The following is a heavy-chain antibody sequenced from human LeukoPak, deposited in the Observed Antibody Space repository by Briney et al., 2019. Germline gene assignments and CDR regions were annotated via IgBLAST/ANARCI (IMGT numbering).Heavy chain of an antibody. CDR1: GFTFSSYG. CDR3: AKGDRIYYYYMDV. V-gene: IGHV3-30*18. CDR2: ISYGGSNK. D-gene: IGHD1-14*01. J-gene: IGHJ6*03. Sequence: PGRSLRLSCAASGFTFSSYGMHWVRQAPGKGLEWVAVISYGGSNKYYADSVKGRFTISRDNSKNTLYLQMNSLRAEDTAVYYCAKGDRIYYYYMDVWGKGTTVTVSS.